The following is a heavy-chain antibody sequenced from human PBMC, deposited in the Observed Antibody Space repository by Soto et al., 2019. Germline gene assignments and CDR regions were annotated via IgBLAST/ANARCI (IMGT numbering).Heavy chain of an antibody. CDR3: ARGEDAFFYYGLDV. J-gene: IGHJ6*02. Sequence: PSETLSLTCGVYGGSFRNYYWIWVRQPPGKGLEWIGEVNHSGEATYNPSLQSRITISLDTSNNQFSLKLTSVTAADTAVYYCARGEDAFFYYGLDVWGQGITVTVSS. CDR2: VNHSGEA. V-gene: IGHV4-34*01. CDR1: GGSFRNYY.